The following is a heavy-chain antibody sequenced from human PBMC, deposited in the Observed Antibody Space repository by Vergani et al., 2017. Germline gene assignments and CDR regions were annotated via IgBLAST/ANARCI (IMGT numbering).Heavy chain of an antibody. J-gene: IGHJ4*02. CDR3: ARVFGYSDY. CDR1: GFTFSSYA. CDR2: INHSGST. Sequence: VQLVESGGGLVQPGGSLRLSCAASGFTFSSYAMSWVRQAPGKGLEWIGEINHSGSTNYNPSLKSRVTISVDTSKNQFSLKLSSVTAADTAVYYCARVFGYSDYWGQGTLVTVSS. V-gene: IGHV4-34*01. D-gene: IGHD5-18*01.